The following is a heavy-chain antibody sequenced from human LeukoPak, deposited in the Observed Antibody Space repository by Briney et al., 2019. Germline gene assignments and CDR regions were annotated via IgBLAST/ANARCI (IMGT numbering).Heavy chain of an antibody. Sequence: GGSLRLSCAASRFTFSDYYMSWIRQAPGKGLEWVSYISSGSTYTNFADSVKGRFTISRDNAKNSLYLQMNSLRAEDTAVYYCARGPIYSSGPFDYWGQGTLVTVSS. CDR2: ISSGSTYT. CDR3: ARGPIYSSGPFDY. J-gene: IGHJ4*02. CDR1: RFTFSDYY. D-gene: IGHD6-19*01. V-gene: IGHV3-11*06.